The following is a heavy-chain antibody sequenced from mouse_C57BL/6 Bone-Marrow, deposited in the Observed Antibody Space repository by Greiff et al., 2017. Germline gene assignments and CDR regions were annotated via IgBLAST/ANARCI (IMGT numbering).Heavy chain of an antibody. J-gene: IGHJ3*01. CDR3: ACTFVTTWYAY. CDR1: GYTFTNYW. D-gene: IGHD2-12*01. Sequence: VQLMESGAELVRPGTSVKMSCKASGYTFTNYWIGWANQRPGHGLEWVGDLYPGGGYTNYNAKFQGKATLTAQKSSSTAYMQFISLTSEDSAIYYCACTFVTTWYAYWGQGTLVTVSA. CDR2: LYPGGGYT. V-gene: IGHV1-63*01.